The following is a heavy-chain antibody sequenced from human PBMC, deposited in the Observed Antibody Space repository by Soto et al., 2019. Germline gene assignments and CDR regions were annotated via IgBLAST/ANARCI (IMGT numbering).Heavy chain of an antibody. V-gene: IGHV4-39*01. CDR2: IYYSGST. CDR1: GGSISSSSYY. Sequence: SETLSLTCTVSGGSISSSSYYWGWIRQPPGKGLEWIGSIYYSGSTYYNPSLKSRVTISVDTSKNQFSLKLSSVTAADTAVYYCARRAVGATRVGYFDYWGQGTLVTVSS. J-gene: IGHJ4*02. D-gene: IGHD1-26*01. CDR3: ARRAVGATRVGYFDY.